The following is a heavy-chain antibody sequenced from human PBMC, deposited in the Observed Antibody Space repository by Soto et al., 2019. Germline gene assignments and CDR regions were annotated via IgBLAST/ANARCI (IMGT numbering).Heavy chain of an antibody. Sequence: QVQLVESGGGVVQPGRSLRLSCAASGFTFSNHGMHWVRQAPGKGLEWVAVIWYDGNNKYYADSVKGRFTISRDNSKNTLFLQMDSRRGEDTAVYYCAKRDRNGWYYMDVWGQGTTVTVSS. CDR3: AKRDRNGWYYMDV. CDR1: GFTFSNHG. D-gene: IGHD6-19*01. V-gene: IGHV3-33*06. CDR2: IWYDGNNK. J-gene: IGHJ6*02.